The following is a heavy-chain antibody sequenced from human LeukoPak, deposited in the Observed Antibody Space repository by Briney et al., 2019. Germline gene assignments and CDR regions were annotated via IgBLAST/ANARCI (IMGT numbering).Heavy chain of an antibody. D-gene: IGHD6-13*01. CDR1: GFTFSSYE. J-gene: IGHJ4*02. CDR2: ISSSGSTI. CDR3: ARDGGPGYSSIWYLY. Sequence: GGSLRLSCAASGFTFSSYEMNWVRQAPGKGLEWVSYISSSGSTIYYADSVKGRFTISRDNAKNSLYLQMNSLRAEDTAVYYCARDGGPGYSSIWYLYWGQGTLVTVSS. V-gene: IGHV3-48*03.